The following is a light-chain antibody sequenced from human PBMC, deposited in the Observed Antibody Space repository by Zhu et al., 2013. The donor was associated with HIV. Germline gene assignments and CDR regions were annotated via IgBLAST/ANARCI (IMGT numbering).Light chain of an antibody. J-gene: IGKJ1*01. V-gene: IGKV3-20*01. Sequence: EIVLTQSPGTLSLSPGERATLSCRASETIKNNYLAWFQQMPGQAPRLLIYGASSRATGSPDRFSGSGSGTDFSLTISRLEPEDFAMYYCQQYGSSPWTFGQGTNVEIK. CDR3: QQYGSSPWT. CDR2: GAS. CDR1: ETIKNNY.